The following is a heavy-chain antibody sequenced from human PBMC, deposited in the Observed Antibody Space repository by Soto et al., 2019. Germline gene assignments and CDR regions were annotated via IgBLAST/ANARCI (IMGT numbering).Heavy chain of an antibody. J-gene: IGHJ6*02. V-gene: IGHV3-30*18. CDR1: GFTFSSYG. Sequence: ESGGGVVQPGRSLRLSCAASGFTFSSYGMHWVRQAPGKGLEWVAVISYDGSNKYYADSVKGRFTISRDNSKNTLYLQMNSLRAEDTAVYYCAKDYPPHSSSNYYYGMDVWGQGTTVTVSS. D-gene: IGHD6-6*01. CDR3: AKDYPPHSSSNYYYGMDV. CDR2: ISYDGSNK.